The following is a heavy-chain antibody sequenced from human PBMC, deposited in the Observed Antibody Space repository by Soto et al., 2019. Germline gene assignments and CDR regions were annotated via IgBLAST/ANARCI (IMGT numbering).Heavy chain of an antibody. J-gene: IGHJ3*02. CDR1: RFTLADYA. D-gene: IGHD3-10*01. CDR3: AKVVFMGSLPSAFDI. CDR2: SSDDRT. V-gene: IGHV3-23*01. Sequence: EVQLLESGGGLVQPGGSLRLSCAASRFTLADYAMSWVRQAPGGRLEWVSTSSDDRTYYPESVKGRFTISRDNSENTLHLQVNSLRAEDTAVYYCAKVVFMGSLPSAFDIWGQGTLVTVSS.